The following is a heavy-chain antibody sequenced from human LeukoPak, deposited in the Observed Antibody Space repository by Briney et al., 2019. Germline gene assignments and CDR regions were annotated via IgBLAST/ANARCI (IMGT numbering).Heavy chain of an antibody. V-gene: IGHV3-7*01. CDR1: GFTFSSYW. Sequence: GGSLRLSCAASGFTFSSYWMSWVRQAPGKGLEWVANIKQDGSEKYYVDSVKGRFTISRDNAKNSLYLQMNSLRAEDTAVYYCARDSYYDSSGYYPLFDYWGQGTLVTVSS. J-gene: IGHJ4*02. D-gene: IGHD3-22*01. CDR3: ARDSYYDSSGYYPLFDY. CDR2: IKQDGSEK.